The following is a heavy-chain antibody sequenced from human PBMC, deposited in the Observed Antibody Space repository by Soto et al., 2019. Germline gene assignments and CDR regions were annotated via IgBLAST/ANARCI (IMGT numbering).Heavy chain of an antibody. Sequence: QVQLQQWGAGLLKPSETLSLTCAVYGGSFSGYYWSWIRQPPGKGLEWIGEINHSGSTNYNPSLKSRVTISVDTSKNQFSRKLSSVTAADTAVYYCARGGRGTSSYYYGMDVWGQGTTVTVSS. D-gene: IGHD1-1*01. CDR1: GGSFSGYY. CDR2: INHSGST. CDR3: ARGGRGTSSYYYGMDV. J-gene: IGHJ6*02. V-gene: IGHV4-34*01.